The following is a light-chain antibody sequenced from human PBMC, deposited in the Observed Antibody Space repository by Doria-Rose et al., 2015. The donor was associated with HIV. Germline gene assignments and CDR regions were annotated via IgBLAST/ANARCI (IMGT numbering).Light chain of an antibody. J-gene: IGLJ1*01. CDR3: QSYDSSLSGYV. V-gene: IGLV1-40*01. Sequence: QPVLTQPPSVSGAPGQRVTVSCAGSSSNIGAGYDVHWYQQLPGTAPKLLIYGNNNRPSGVPDRFSGSKSGTSASLAITGLQVEDEANYYCQSYDSSLSGYVFGTGAEVTVL. CDR1: SSNIGAGYD. CDR2: GNN.